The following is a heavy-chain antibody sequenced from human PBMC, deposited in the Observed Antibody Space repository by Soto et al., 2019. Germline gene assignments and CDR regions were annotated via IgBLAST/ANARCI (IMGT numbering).Heavy chain of an antibody. V-gene: IGHV3-15*01. D-gene: IGHD3-22*01. Sequence: PGGSLRLSRAASGFTISNAWMSSVRQAQGKGLGWVDSIKGDADGGTTDYAAPLKGRITISRDHSKDTLYLHMNILKTEDTAVYYCTAGLSNGYYNFDYWGQGT. CDR1: GFTISNAW. CDR3: TAGLSNGYYNFDY. CDR2: IKGDADGGTT. J-gene: IGHJ4*02.